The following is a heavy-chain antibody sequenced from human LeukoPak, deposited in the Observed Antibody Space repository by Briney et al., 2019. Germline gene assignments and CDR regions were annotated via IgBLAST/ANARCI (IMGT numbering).Heavy chain of an antibody. J-gene: IGHJ4*02. CDR3: ARDRAPYNGFPLDY. CDR2: IYYSGST. Sequence: PSETLSLTCTVSGGSISSYTYYWGWVRQPPGKGLDWLGHIYYSGSTFYNPSLKSRLSISVDMSKNQISLKVRSVTAADTAVYYCARDRAPYNGFPLDYWGQGTLVTVSS. V-gene: IGHV4-39*07. D-gene: IGHD5-12*01. CDR1: GGSISSYTYY.